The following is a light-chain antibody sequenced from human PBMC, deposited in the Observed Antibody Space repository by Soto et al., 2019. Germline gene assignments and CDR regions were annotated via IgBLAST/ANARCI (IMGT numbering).Light chain of an antibody. CDR3: AAWDDSLDGSL. Sequence: QSVLTQPPSASGTPGQRVTISCSGSSSNIGTNTVYWYQQLPGTAPKLLIYSDSKRPSGAPERFSVSKSGTSASLAISGLQSEDEADYYCAAWDDSLDGSLFGGGTQLTV. CDR2: SDS. CDR1: SSNIGTNT. J-gene: IGLJ2*01. V-gene: IGLV1-44*01.